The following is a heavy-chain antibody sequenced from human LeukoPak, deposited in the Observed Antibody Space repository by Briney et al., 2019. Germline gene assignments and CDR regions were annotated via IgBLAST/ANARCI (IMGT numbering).Heavy chain of an antibody. V-gene: IGHV1-69*05. Sequence: SVKVTCKASGGTFSSYAISWVRQAPGQGLEWMGGIIPIFGTANYAQKFQGRVTITTDESTSTAYMELSSLRSEDTAVYYCARTLDMSGAGGVYYYYMDVWGKGTTVTVSS. CDR1: GGTFSSYA. CDR3: ARTLDMSGAGGVYYYYMDV. CDR2: IIPIFGTA. J-gene: IGHJ6*03. D-gene: IGHD3-16*01.